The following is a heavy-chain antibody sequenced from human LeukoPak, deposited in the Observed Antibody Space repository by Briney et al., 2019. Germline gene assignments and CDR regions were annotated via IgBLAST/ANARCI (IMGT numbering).Heavy chain of an antibody. CDR3: ARTSDGNWFDP. D-gene: IGHD1-26*01. V-gene: IGHV3-20*04. CDR2: INWNGGNT. J-gene: IGHJ5*02. CDR1: GFTFDDYG. Sequence: RGSLRLSCAASGFTFDDYGMSWVRQGPGKGLEWVSGINWNGGNTGYADSVKGRFTIFRDNAKNSLYLEMDSLRVEDTALYYCARTSDGNWFDPWGQGTLVTVSS.